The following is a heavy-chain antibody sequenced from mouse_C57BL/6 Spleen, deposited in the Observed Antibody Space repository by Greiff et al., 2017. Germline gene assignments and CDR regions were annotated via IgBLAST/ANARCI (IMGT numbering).Heavy chain of an antibody. V-gene: IGHV1-82*01. J-gene: IGHJ2*01. Sequence: QVQLKQSGAELVKPGASVKISCKASGYAFSSYWMNWVKQRPGKGLEWIGRIYPGDGDTNYNGKFKGKATLTADKSSSTAYMQLSSLTSEDSAVYFCARGGFYYGNPFDYWGQGTTLTVSS. CDR1: GYAFSSYW. CDR2: IYPGDGDT. D-gene: IGHD2-1*01. CDR3: ARGGFYYGNPFDY.